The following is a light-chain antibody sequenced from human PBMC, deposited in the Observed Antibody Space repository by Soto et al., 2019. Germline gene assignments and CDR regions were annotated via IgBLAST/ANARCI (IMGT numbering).Light chain of an antibody. CDR1: QSVSSSY. V-gene: IGKV3-20*01. CDR2: GAS. J-gene: IGKJ2*01. CDR3: QQYGSTPPEYT. Sequence: DIVLTQSPCTLSLSLGDRATLSCRASQSVSSSYFACYQQTPGQAPRLLIYGASSRATGIPDRFSGSGSGTDFNLTISRLEPEDFAVYYCQQYGSTPPEYTFGQGTKLEIK.